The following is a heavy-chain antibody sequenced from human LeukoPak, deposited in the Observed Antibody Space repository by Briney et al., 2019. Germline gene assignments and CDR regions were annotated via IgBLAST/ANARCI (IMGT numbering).Heavy chain of an antibody. Sequence: GGSLRLSCAASGFTFSSYWMSWVRQAPGKGLEWVANIKQDGSEKYYVDSVKGRFTISRDNAKNSLYLQMNSLRAEDTAVYYCARDKAELLWFGELFGGYYFDYWGQGTLVTVSS. CDR1: GFTFSSYW. V-gene: IGHV3-7*03. J-gene: IGHJ4*02. D-gene: IGHD3-10*01. CDR3: ARDKAELLWFGELFGGYYFDY. CDR2: IKQDGSEK.